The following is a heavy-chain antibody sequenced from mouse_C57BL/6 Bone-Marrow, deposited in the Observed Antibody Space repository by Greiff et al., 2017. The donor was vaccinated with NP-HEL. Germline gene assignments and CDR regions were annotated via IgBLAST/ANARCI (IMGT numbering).Heavy chain of an antibody. CDR3: ASLLWSYYYAKDY. CDR1: GFTFSDYY. CDR2: ISNGGGST. V-gene: IGHV5-12*01. J-gene: IGHJ4*01. Sequence: EVKLMESGGGLVQPGGSLKLSCAASGFTFSDYYMYWVRQTPEKRLEWVAYISNGGGSTYYPDTVKGRFTLSRDKAKNTLYLQMSRLKSEDTAMYYCASLLWSYYYAKDYWGQGTSVTVSS. D-gene: IGHD2-1*01.